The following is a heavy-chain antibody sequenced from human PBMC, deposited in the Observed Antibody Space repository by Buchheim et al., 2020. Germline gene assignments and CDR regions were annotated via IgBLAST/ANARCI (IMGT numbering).Heavy chain of an antibody. Sequence: EVQLVESGGGLVQPGGSLRLSCAASGFTFGSYAMSWVRQAPGKGLAWVSAISGSGGSTYYADPVTGRFTISRDNSKNTLYLQMNSLRAEDTAVYYCAKEVVSSKYNWNDAHGMDVWGQGTT. CDR2: ISGSGGST. J-gene: IGHJ6*02. D-gene: IGHD1-1*01. CDR3: AKEVVSSKYNWNDAHGMDV. V-gene: IGHV3-23*04. CDR1: GFTFGSYA.